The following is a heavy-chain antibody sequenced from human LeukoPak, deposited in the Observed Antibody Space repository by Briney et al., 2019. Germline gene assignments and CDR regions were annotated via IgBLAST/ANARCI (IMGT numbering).Heavy chain of an antibody. CDR2: INSDGGTT. V-gene: IGHV3-74*01. D-gene: IGHD1-26*01. CDR3: ARSIVGATTWFDY. Sequence: GGSLRLSCTASGFAFSSYWMHWVRLTPGKGLVWVSRINSDGGTTNYADSVKGRFTISIDNAKNTLYLQISSLRAEDTAVYFCARSIVGATTWFDYWGQGTLVAVSS. J-gene: IGHJ4*02. CDR1: GFAFSSYW.